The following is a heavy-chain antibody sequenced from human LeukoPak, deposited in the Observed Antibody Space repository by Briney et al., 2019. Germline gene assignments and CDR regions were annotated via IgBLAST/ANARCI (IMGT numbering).Heavy chain of an antibody. D-gene: IGHD3-22*01. CDR3: ARDYYDSSGFWFDP. Sequence: ASVKVSCKASGYTFTSYGISWVRQAPGQGLEWMGWISAYNGNTNYAQKLQGRVTMTTDTSASTAYMELRSLRSDDTAVYYCARDYYDSSGFWFDPWGQGTLVTVSS. V-gene: IGHV1-18*01. J-gene: IGHJ5*02. CDR2: ISAYNGNT. CDR1: GYTFTSYG.